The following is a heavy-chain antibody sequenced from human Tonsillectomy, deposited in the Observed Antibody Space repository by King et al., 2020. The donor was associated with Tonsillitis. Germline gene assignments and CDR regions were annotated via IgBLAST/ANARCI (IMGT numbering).Heavy chain of an antibody. V-gene: IGHV3-7*01. CDR2: IKQDGSEK. J-gene: IGHJ4*02. D-gene: IGHD4-17*01. Sequence: VQLVESGGGLVQPGGSLRLSCAASGFTFSSYWMSWVRQAPGRGREGVANIKQDGSEKYYVDSVKGRFTISRDNAKNSLYLQMNSLRAEDTAVSYCAIDDYGDWAFAYWGQGTLVTVSS. CDR3: AIDDYGDWAFAY. CDR1: GFTFSSYW.